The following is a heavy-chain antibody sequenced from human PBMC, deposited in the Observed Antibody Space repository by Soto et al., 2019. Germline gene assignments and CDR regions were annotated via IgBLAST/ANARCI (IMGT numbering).Heavy chain of an antibody. D-gene: IGHD3-9*01. CDR1: GFTFNTYS. Sequence: PGGSLRLSCVASGFTFNTYSINWVRQAPGKGLEWLSFINSRSTTIYYADSVKGRLTVSRDNAKSSLYLQMNSLRDEDTAVYYCAARRHHDLLTGYYGFDYWGQGSLVTVSS. CDR2: INSRSTTI. CDR3: AARRHHDLLTGYYGFDY. V-gene: IGHV3-48*02. J-gene: IGHJ4*02.